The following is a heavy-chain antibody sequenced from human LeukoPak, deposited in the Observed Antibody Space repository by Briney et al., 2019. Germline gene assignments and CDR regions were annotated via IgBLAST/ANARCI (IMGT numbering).Heavy chain of an antibody. CDR1: GFNFNKIW. D-gene: IGHD3-3*01. J-gene: IGHJ4*02. CDR2: IKSKTDGETT. Sequence: GGSLRLSCAASGFNFNKIWMSWVRQAPGKGLEWVGRIKSKTDGETTDYAAPVQGRFTISRDDSKRTLFLQMNSLRIEDTALYYCTTSTGDFRWGRGTLVTVSP. V-gene: IGHV3-15*01. CDR3: TTSTGDFR.